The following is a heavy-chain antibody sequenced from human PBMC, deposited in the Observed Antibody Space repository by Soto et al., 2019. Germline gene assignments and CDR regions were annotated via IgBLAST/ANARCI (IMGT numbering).Heavy chain of an antibody. J-gene: IGHJ4*02. V-gene: IGHV1-69*02. CDR3: TSEWAGYSSGAGYYFDY. CDR1: GGTFSSYT. Sequence: SVKVSCKASGGTFSSYTISWVRQAPGQGLEWMGRIIPILGIANYAQKFQGRVTITADKSTSTAYMELSSLRSEDTAVYYCTSEWAGYSSGAGYYFDYWGQGTLVTVSS. D-gene: IGHD6-19*01. CDR2: IIPILGIA.